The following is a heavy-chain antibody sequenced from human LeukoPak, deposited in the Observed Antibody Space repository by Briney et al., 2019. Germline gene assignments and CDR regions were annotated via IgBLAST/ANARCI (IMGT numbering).Heavy chain of an antibody. J-gene: IGHJ4*02. D-gene: IGHD2-2*01. CDR2: IYTSGST. V-gene: IGHV4-4*07. CDR3: ARDWAHHCSSTSCYGPFDY. Sequence: SETLSLTCTVSGGSISSYYWSWLRQPAGKGLEWIGRIYTSGSTNYNPSLKSRVTLSVDTSKNQFSLKLSSVTAADTAVYFCARDWAHHCSSTSCYGPFDYWGQGTLVTVSS. CDR1: GGSISSYY.